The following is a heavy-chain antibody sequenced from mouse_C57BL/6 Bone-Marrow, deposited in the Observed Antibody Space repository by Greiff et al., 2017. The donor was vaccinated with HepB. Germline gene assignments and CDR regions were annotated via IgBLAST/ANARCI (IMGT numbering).Heavy chain of an antibody. Sequence: DVMLVESGGDLVKPGGSLKLSCAASGFTFSSYGMSWVRQTPDKRLEWVATISSGGSYTYYPDSVKGRFTISRDNAKNTLYLQMSSLKSEDTAIYYCARRDTTVVAFDYWGQGTTLTVSS. V-gene: IGHV5-6*02. D-gene: IGHD1-1*01. CDR2: ISSGGSYT. CDR1: GFTFSSYG. CDR3: ARRDTTVVAFDY. J-gene: IGHJ2*01.